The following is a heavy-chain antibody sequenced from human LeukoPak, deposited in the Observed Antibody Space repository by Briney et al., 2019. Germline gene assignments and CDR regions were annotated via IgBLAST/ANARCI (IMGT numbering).Heavy chain of an antibody. CDR3: ARVGNRPY. CDR1: GGSISSSSYY. D-gene: IGHD1-14*01. Sequence: PSETLSLTXTVSGGSISSSSYYWGWIRQPPGKGLEWIGSIYYSGSTNYNPSLKSRVTISVDTSKNQFSLKLSSVTAADTAVYYCARVGNRPYWGQGTLVTVSS. CDR2: IYYSGST. J-gene: IGHJ4*02. V-gene: IGHV4-39*07.